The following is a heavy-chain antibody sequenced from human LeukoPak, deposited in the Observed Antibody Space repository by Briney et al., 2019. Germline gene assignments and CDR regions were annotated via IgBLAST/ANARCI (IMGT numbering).Heavy chain of an antibody. CDR2: IYSDGRT. Sequence: GGSLRLSCAASGFTVSSNYLSWVRQAPGKGLEWVSVIYSDGRTYYADSVKGRFTISRDNSKNTLYLHMNSLRAEDTAVYYCAKDLGYSYAYFDYWGQGTLVTVSS. CDR1: GFTVSSNY. J-gene: IGHJ4*02. V-gene: IGHV3-53*01. D-gene: IGHD5-18*01. CDR3: AKDLGYSYAYFDY.